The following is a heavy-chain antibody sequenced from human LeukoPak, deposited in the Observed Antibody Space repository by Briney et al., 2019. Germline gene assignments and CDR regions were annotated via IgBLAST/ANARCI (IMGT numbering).Heavy chain of an antibody. CDR3: ARHCRSSTSCLDY. CDR2: IYTSGST. CDR1: GGSISGYY. V-gene: IGHV4-4*09. D-gene: IGHD2-2*01. Sequence: SETLSLTCSVSGGSISGYYWSWIRQPPGKGLEWIGYIYTSGSTNYNPSLKSRVTISVDTSKNQFSLKLSSVTAADTAVYYCARHCRSSTSCLDYWGQGTLVTVSS. J-gene: IGHJ4*02.